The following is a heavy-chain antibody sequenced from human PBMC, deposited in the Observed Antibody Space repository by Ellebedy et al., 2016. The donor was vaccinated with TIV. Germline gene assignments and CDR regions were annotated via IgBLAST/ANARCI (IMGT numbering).Heavy chain of an antibody. Sequence: GESLKISCAASGFTFRSHNMNWVHQAPGKGLEWVSAFSSSSVYNYYADSVRGRFTISRDDAKNSLILQMNSLRADDTAVYYFARGGFGELPFDFWGQGTLLTVSS. D-gene: IGHD3-10*01. CDR1: GFTFRSHN. CDR3: ARGGFGELPFDF. V-gene: IGHV3-21*01. CDR2: FSSSSVYN. J-gene: IGHJ4*02.